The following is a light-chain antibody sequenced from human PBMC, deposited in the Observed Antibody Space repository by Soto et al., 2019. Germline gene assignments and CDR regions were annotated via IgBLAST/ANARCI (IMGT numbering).Light chain of an antibody. CDR1: QGISSR. V-gene: IGKV1-12*01. Sequence: DIQMTQTPSSVSASVGDRVTITCRASQGISSRLAWYQQKPGKAPNLLIYSASSLQSGVPSRFSGSGSETDFTLTIGSLQPEDFATYYCQQSNSFPLTFGGGTKVEIK. CDR3: QQSNSFPLT. J-gene: IGKJ4*01. CDR2: SAS.